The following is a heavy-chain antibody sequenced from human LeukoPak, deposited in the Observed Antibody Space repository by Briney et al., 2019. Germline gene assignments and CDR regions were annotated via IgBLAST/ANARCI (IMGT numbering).Heavy chain of an antibody. Sequence: SVKVSCKASGGTFSSYAISWVRQAPGQGLEWMGGIIPIFGTANYAQKFQGRVTITTDESTSTAYMELSSLRSDDTAVYYCAREAVAFYYYGMDVWGQGTTVTVSS. J-gene: IGHJ6*02. V-gene: IGHV1-69*05. CDR3: AREAVAFYYYGMDV. D-gene: IGHD6-19*01. CDR1: GGTFSSYA. CDR2: IIPIFGTA.